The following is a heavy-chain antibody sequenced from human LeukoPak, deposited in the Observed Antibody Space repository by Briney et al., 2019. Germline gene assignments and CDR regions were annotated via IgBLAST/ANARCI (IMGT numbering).Heavy chain of an antibody. Sequence: SETLSLTCAVYGGSFSGYYWSWIRQPPGKGLEWIGYIYYSGSTNYKSSLKSRVTISVDTSKNQFSLKLSSVTAADTAVYYCARLVVPANHFDYWGQGTLVTVSS. J-gene: IGHJ4*02. V-gene: IGHV4-59*12. D-gene: IGHD2-2*01. CDR1: GGSFSGYY. CDR3: ARLVVPANHFDY. CDR2: IYYSGST.